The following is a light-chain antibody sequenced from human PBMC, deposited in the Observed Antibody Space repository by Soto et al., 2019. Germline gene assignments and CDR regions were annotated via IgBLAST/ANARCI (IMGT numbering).Light chain of an antibody. CDR2: GNS. V-gene: IGLV1-40*01. J-gene: IGLJ3*02. CDR1: SSNIGADYD. CDR3: QSYDSSLSAVV. Sequence: QAVVTQPPSVPGAPGQRVTISCTGSSSNIGADYDVHWYQQLPGTAPKLLIYGNSNRPSGVPDRFSGSKSGTSASLAITGLQAEDEADYYCQSYDSSLSAVVFGGGTKLTVL.